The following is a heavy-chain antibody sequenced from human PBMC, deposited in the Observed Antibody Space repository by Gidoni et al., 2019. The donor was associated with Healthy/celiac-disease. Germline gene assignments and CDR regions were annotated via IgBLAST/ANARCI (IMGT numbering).Heavy chain of an antibody. D-gene: IGHD6-19*01. CDR1: GFTVSSNY. Sequence: EVQLVESGGGLIQPGGSLRLSCAASGFTVSSNYMSWVRQAPGKGLEWVSVIYSGGSTYYADSVKGRFTISRDNSKNTLYLQMNSLRAEDTAVYYCARDNSDTVAGRSYYYYGMDVWGQGTTVTVSS. CDR3: ARDNSDTVAGRSYYYYGMDV. V-gene: IGHV3-53*01. CDR2: IYSGGST. J-gene: IGHJ6*02.